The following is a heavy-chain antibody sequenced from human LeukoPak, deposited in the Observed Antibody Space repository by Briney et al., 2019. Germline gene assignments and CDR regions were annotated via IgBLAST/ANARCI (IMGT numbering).Heavy chain of an antibody. CDR2: IYYSGST. CDR1: GGSISSGGYY. V-gene: IGHV4-31*03. Sequence: SQTLSLTCTVSGGSISSGGYYWSWIRQHPGKGLEWIGYIYYSGSTNYDPSLKSRVTISVDTSKNQFSLKLSSVTAADTAVYYCARDSLRNPSYYYYGMDVWGQGTTVTVSS. CDR3: ARDSLRNPSYYYYGMDV. J-gene: IGHJ6*02. D-gene: IGHD1-14*01.